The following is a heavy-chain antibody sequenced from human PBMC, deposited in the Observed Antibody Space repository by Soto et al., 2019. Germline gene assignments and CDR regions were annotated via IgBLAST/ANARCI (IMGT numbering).Heavy chain of an antibody. CDR2: INPNSGGT. CDR1: GYTFTGYY. CDR3: ARDRSNRACSGGSCYSGRAYYYGMDV. Sequence: ASVKVSCKASGYTFTGYYMHWVRQAPGQGLEWMGWINPNSGGTNYAQKFQGWVTMTRDTSISKAYMELSRLRSDDTAVYYCARDRSNRACSGGSCYSGRAYYYGMDVWGQGTTVTVSS. V-gene: IGHV1-2*04. J-gene: IGHJ6*02. D-gene: IGHD2-15*01.